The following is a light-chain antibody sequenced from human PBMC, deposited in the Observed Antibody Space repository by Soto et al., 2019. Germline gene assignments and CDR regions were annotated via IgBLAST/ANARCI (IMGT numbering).Light chain of an antibody. J-gene: IGKJ3*01. CDR2: SAS. CDR1: QGISNY. V-gene: IGKV1-27*01. Sequence: DIQMTQSTSSLSASVGDRVTITCRASQGISNYLAWYQQKPGKVPKLLIYSASTLQLGVPSRFSGSGSGTDFTLTISSLQPEDVATYYCQKHNSAPFTFGPGTKVDIK. CDR3: QKHNSAPFT.